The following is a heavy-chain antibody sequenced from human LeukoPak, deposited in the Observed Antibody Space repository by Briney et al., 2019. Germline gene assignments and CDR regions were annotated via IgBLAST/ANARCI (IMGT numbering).Heavy chain of an antibody. CDR3: AELGITMIGGV. Sequence: GGSLRLSCAASGFTFSSYWMSWVRQAPGKGLEWVANIKKDGSEKYYVDSVKGRFTISRDNAKTSLYLQMNSLRAEDTAVYYCAELGITMIGGVWGKGTTVTISS. D-gene: IGHD3-10*02. V-gene: IGHV3-7*01. J-gene: IGHJ6*04. CDR2: IKKDGSEK. CDR1: GFTFSSYW.